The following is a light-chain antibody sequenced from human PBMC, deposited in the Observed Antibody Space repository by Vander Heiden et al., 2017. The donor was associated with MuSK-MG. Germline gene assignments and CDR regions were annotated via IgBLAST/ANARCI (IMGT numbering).Light chain of an antibody. CDR3: SSYSMRSSRV. Sequence: QSALTQPASVSGSPGQSITISCTGTISDVGAYKYVSWYQQHPGKAPKLMIFDVSSRPSGVSNRFSGSKSANTASLTISGLQAEDEANYYCSSYSMRSSRVFGGGTKLTVL. CDR2: DVS. V-gene: IGLV2-14*03. J-gene: IGLJ3*02. CDR1: ISDVGAYKY.